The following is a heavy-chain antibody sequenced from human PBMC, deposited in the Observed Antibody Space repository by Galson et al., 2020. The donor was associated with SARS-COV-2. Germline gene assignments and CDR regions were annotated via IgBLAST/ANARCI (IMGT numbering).Heavy chain of an antibody. D-gene: IGHD4-4*01. V-gene: IGHV4-4*02. CDR1: GDSISSHKW. CDR3: TRGDTVTTSGNWFDP. J-gene: IGHJ5*02. Sequence: SETLSLTCAVSGDSISSHKWWSWVRQSPGKGLEWIGEIHHSGSTNYDPSLKSRVTMSLDKSNNQFSLNLKSVTAADTALYYCTRGDTVTTSGNWFDPGGQGTLVTVSS. CDR2: IHHSGST.